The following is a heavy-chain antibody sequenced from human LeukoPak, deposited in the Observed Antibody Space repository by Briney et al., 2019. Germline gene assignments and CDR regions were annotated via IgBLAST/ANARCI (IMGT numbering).Heavy chain of an antibody. CDR1: GYTFTSYY. CDR3: AREERDILTGYYYFDY. Sequence: ASVKVSCKASGYTFTSYYMHWVRQAPGQGLEWMGIINPSGGSTSYAQKFQGRVTMTRDTSTSTVYMELSSLRSEDTAVYYCAREERDILTGYYYFDYWGQGTLVTVSS. V-gene: IGHV1-46*01. J-gene: IGHJ4*02. CDR2: INPSGGST. D-gene: IGHD3-9*01.